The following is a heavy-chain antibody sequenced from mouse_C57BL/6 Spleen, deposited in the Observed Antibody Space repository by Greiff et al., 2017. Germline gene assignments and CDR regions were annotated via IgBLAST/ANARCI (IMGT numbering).Heavy chain of an antibody. CDR2: ISNGGGST. V-gene: IGHV5-12*01. CDR1: GFTFSDYY. Sequence: EVHLVESGGGLVQPGGSLKLSCAASGFTFSDYYMYWVRQTPEKRLEWVAYISNGGGSTYYPDTVKGRFTISRDNAKNTLYLQMSRLKSEDTAMYYCARHGYDYDGAWFAYWGQGTLVTVSA. CDR3: ARHGYDYDGAWFAY. D-gene: IGHD2-4*01. J-gene: IGHJ3*01.